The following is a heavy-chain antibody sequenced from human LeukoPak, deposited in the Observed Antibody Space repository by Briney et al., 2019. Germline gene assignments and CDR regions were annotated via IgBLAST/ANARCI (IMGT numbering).Heavy chain of an antibody. CDR1: GFTFSSYG. V-gene: IGHV3-33*01. CDR3: ARDWGSDEAIDY. Sequence: GGSLRLSCAASGFTFSSYGIHWVRQAPGKGLEWVAVIWHDGRNKYYADSVKGRFTISRDNSKNTVLLQMNGLRAEDTAIYYCARDWGSDEAIDYWGQGTLVTVSS. CDR2: IWHDGRNK. J-gene: IGHJ4*02. D-gene: IGHD2-21*02.